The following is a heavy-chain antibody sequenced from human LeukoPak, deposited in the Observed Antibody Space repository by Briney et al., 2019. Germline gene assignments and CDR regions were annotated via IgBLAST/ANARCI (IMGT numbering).Heavy chain of an antibody. J-gene: IGHJ6*02. CDR1: GGSFSVYY. CDR2: INHSGST. D-gene: IGHD5-12*01. CDR3: ARWSEDIVATISNGMDV. V-gene: IGHV4-34*01. Sequence: SETLSLTCAVYGGSFSVYYWSWIRQPPGKGLEWIGEINHSGSTNYNPSLKSRVTISVDTSKNQFSLKLSSVTAADTAVYYCARWSEDIVATISNGMDVWGQGTTVTVSS.